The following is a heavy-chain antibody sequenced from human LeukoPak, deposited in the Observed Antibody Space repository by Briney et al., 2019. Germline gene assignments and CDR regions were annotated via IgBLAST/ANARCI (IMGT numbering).Heavy chain of an antibody. CDR1: GGSVSRGSYS. CDR2: IYTNGNT. CDR3: ARDSGTTGEVKFDP. D-gene: IGHD3-10*01. J-gene: IGHJ5*02. V-gene: IGHV4-61*02. Sequence: SETLSLTCTVSGGSVSRGSYSWSWIRQPAGKGLEWIGRIYTNGNTNYNPSLKSRVTMSVDTSTNQFFLKMTSVTAADTGVYSCARDSGTTGEVKFDPWGRGTLVTVSS.